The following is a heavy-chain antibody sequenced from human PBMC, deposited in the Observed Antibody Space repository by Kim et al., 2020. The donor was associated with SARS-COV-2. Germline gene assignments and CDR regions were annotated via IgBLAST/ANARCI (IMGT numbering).Heavy chain of an antibody. D-gene: IGHD6-13*01. V-gene: IGHV3-30*04. J-gene: IGHJ2*01. Sequence: GGSLRLSCAASGSTFSDHAMHWVRQAPGKGLEWVAVISYDGSSKDYADSVRGRFTMSRDNSKNTLYLQMNSLRDEDTALYYCARGGIRPSSTFGWYFDLWGRGTLVSVSS. CDR2: ISYDGSSK. CDR3: ARGGIRPSSTFGWYFDL. CDR1: GSTFSDHA.